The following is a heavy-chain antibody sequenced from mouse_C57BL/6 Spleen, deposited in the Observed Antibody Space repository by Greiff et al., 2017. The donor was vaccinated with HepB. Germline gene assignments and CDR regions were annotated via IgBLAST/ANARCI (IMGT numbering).Heavy chain of an antibody. CDR3: ARWSTMVTTTVYYAMDY. Sequence: QVHVKQPGTELVKPGASVKLSCKASGYTFTSYWMHWVKQRPGQGLEWIGNINPSNGGTNYNEKFKSKATLTVDKSSSTAYMQLSSLTSEDSAVYYCARWSTMVTTTVYYAMDYWGQGTSVTVSS. CDR1: GYTFTSYW. V-gene: IGHV1-53*01. J-gene: IGHJ4*01. CDR2: INPSNGGT. D-gene: IGHD2-2*01.